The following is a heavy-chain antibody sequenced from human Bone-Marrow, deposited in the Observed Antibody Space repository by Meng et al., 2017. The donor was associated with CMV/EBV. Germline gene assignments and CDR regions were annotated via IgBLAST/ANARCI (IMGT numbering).Heavy chain of an antibody. D-gene: IGHD5-24*01. Sequence: ASVKVSCKASGGTFSSYAISWVRQATRQGLEWMGWMNPNSGNTGYAQKFQGRVTMTRNTSISTAYMELSGLIPDDTAVYYCARDEGECYNSTSYYWGQGTLVTVSS. J-gene: IGHJ4*02. CDR2: MNPNSGNT. CDR1: GGTFSSYA. CDR3: ARDEGECYNSTSYY. V-gene: IGHV1-8*02.